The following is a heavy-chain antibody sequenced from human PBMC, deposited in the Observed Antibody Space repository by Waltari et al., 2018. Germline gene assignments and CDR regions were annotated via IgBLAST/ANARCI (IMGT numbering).Heavy chain of an antibody. D-gene: IGHD4-17*01. V-gene: IGHV3-74*01. CDR1: GFTFSSYW. Sequence: EVQLVESGGGLVQPGGSLRLSCAASGFTFSSYWMHWVRQAPGKGLVWVSRINSDGGCTSYGDSGKGRFTSASDNAKNTLYLQMNSLRAEDTAVYYCAREGWGAGDYQFDYWGQGTLVTVSS. CDR2: INSDGGCT. J-gene: IGHJ4*02. CDR3: AREGWGAGDYQFDY.